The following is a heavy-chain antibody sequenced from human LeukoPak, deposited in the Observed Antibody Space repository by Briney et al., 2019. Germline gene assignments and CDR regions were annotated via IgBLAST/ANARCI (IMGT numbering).Heavy chain of an antibody. Sequence: GGSLRLSCVASGFTFSSYSMNWVRQAPGKGLEWVSSFTSRSGTIYYADSVKGRFTISRDNAKSSLFLQMSSLRVEDTAVYYCARESSGIAATDKIDFWGQGTLVTVSS. D-gene: IGHD6-13*01. CDR1: GFTFSSYS. J-gene: IGHJ4*02. CDR3: ARESSGIAATDKIDF. V-gene: IGHV3-21*01. CDR2: FTSRSGTI.